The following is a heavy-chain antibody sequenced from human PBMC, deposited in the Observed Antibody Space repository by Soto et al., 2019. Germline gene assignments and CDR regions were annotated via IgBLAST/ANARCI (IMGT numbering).Heavy chain of an antibody. D-gene: IGHD6-13*01. CDR1: GFIFRNYA. Sequence: GGSLRLSCAASGFIFRNYAMTWVRQAPGKGLEWVSVISGTGGLTYYSDSVKGRVTISRDTSKNRLDLQMNSLRAEDTAVYYCAKGGSSSWYGHIDHWGQGAQVTVSS. V-gene: IGHV3-23*01. CDR2: ISGTGGLT. J-gene: IGHJ4*02. CDR3: AKGGSSSWYGHIDH.